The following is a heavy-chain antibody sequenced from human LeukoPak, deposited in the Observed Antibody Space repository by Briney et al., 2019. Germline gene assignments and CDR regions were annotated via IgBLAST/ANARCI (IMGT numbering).Heavy chain of an antibody. V-gene: IGHV4-34*01. D-gene: IGHD6-6*01. CDR2: INHSGST. Sequence: PSETLSLTCAVYGGSFSGYYWSWIRQPPGKGLEWIGEINHSGSTNYNPSLKSRVTISVDTSKNQFSLKLSSVTAADTPVYYCARGIAARRPFDYWGQGTLVTVSS. J-gene: IGHJ4*02. CDR1: GGSFSGYY. CDR3: ARGIAARRPFDY.